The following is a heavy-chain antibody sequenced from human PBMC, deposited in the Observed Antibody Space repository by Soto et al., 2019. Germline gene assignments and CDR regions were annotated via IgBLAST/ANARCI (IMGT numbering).Heavy chain of an antibody. CDR2: ISYDGSNK. Sequence: GGSQRLCYAASGLNFGGFGMRWVRQAPGKGLEWVAVISYDGSNKYYADSVKGRFTISRDNSKNTLYLQMNSLRAEDTAVYYCAKDLLRYFDWSPGGYWGQGTLVTVS. D-gene: IGHD3-9*01. CDR1: GLNFGGFG. J-gene: IGHJ4*02. V-gene: IGHV3-30*18. CDR3: AKDLLRYFDWSPGGY.